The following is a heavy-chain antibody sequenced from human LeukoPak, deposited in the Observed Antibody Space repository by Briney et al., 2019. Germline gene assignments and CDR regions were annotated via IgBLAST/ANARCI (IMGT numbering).Heavy chain of an antibody. Sequence: SETLSLTCTVSGGSISSSSYCWGWIRQPPGKGLEWIGSIYYSGSTYYNPSLKSRVTISVDTSKNQFSLKLSSVTAADTAVYYCARHRMYYYDSSGRGVADAFDIWGQGTMVTVSS. D-gene: IGHD3-22*01. CDR2: IYYSGST. CDR3: ARHRMYYYDSSGRGVADAFDI. CDR1: GGSISSSSYC. J-gene: IGHJ3*02. V-gene: IGHV4-39*01.